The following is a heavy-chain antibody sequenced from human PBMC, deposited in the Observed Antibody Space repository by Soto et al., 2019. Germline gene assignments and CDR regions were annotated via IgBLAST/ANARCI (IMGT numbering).Heavy chain of an antibody. CDR1: GVSLKRCNL. CDR2: IFHDGTV. J-gene: IGHJ4*02. CDR3: ARLVYDTRLNYMYFDF. D-gene: IGHD3-10*01. Sequence: SESLCPNPAVAGVSLKRCNLWNWVRQPPQRGLEYIGEIFHDGTVTYYPSFERRVAISVDTSKNQFSLKLTCVTAADPAIYFCARLVYDTRLNYMYFDFWGQGTLVTVSS. V-gene: IGHV4-4*02.